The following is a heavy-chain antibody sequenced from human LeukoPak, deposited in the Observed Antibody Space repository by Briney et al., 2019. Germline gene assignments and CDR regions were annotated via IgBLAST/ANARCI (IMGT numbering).Heavy chain of an antibody. Sequence: KSSETLSLTCTVSGGSISSSSYYWGWIRQPPGKGLEWIGEINHSGSTNYNPSLKSRVTISVDTSKNQFSLKLSSVTAADTAVYYCARQFRLGVLGWQLVTGYNWFDPWGQGTLVTVSS. D-gene: IGHD6-13*01. CDR1: GGSISSSSYY. V-gene: IGHV4-39*01. CDR3: ARQFRLGVLGWQLVTGYNWFDP. CDR2: INHSGST. J-gene: IGHJ5*02.